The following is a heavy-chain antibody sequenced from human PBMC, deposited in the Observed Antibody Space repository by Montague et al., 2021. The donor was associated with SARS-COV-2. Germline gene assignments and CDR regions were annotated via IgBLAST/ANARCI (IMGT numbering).Heavy chain of an antibody. CDR1: GGSISSHNYY. CDR2: IYDSGST. J-gene: IGHJ3*02. Sequence: SETLSLTCTVSGGSISSHNYYWDWIRQPPGKGLEWIGSIYDSGSTYYXPSLKSRVTISVDTSKNHFSLKLNSVTAADTAFYYCARRGRKLLPVATTIGGFDIWGRGTMVTVSS. D-gene: IGHD1-26*01. V-gene: IGHV4-39*02. CDR3: ARRGRKLLPVATTIGGFDI.